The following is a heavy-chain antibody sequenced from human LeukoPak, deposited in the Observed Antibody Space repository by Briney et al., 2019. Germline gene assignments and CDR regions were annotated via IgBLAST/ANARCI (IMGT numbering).Heavy chain of an antibody. Sequence: GGSLRLSCAASGFTFSSYGMHWVRQAPGKGLEWVAFIRYDGSNKYDADSVKGRFTISRDNSKNTLYLQMNSLRAEDTAVYYCAKDRIAAARYYFDYWGQGTLVTVSS. V-gene: IGHV3-30*02. D-gene: IGHD6-13*01. CDR3: AKDRIAAARYYFDY. J-gene: IGHJ4*02. CDR1: GFTFSSYG. CDR2: IRYDGSNK.